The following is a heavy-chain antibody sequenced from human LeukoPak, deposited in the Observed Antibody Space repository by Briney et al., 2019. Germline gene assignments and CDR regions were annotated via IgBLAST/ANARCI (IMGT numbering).Heavy chain of an antibody. CDR1: GYSFSTYW. CDR3: ARAGWYSSSWYYFGP. CDR2: IYPGDSDT. Sequence: GESLQISCQGSGYSFSTYWIGWVRQMPGKGLEWMGIIYPGDSDTRYSPSFQGQVTISADKSISTAYLQWSSLKASDTAMYYCARAGWYSSSWYYFGPWGQGTLVTVSS. V-gene: IGHV5-51*01. D-gene: IGHD6-13*01. J-gene: IGHJ5*02.